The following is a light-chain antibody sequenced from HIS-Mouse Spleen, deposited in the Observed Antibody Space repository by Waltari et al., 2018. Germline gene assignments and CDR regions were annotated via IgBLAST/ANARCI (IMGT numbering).Light chain of an antibody. Sequence: SYELTQPPSVSVSPGQTARITCSGDALPKQYAYVYQQQPGQAPVLVIYKDSERPSGIPERFSGSSSGTTVTLTISGVQAEDEADYYCQSADSSGTYVVFGGGTKLTVL. CDR2: KDS. CDR1: ALPKQY. J-gene: IGLJ2*01. V-gene: IGLV3-25*03. CDR3: QSADSSGTYVV.